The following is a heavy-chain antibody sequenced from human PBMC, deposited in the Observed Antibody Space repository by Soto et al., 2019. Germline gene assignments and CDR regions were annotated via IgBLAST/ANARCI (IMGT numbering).Heavy chain of an antibody. J-gene: IGHJ4*02. CDR1: GFTFSGSS. CDR3: ISHSPEDMIRT. D-gene: IGHD2-15*01. V-gene: IGHV3-73*01. CDR2: IRNKANSYAT. Sequence: GGSLRLSCAASGFTFSGSSVHWVRQASGKGLEWVGRIRNKANSYATAYAASVRGRFTISRDDSKNTAFLQMNSLNTEDTTVYYCISHSPEDMIRTWGQGTLVTVSS.